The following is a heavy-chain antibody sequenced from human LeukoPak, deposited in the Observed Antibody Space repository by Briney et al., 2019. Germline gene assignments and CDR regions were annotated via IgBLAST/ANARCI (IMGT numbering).Heavy chain of an antibody. D-gene: IGHD1-26*01. Sequence: PGGSLRLSCAASGFTFSSYWMSWVRQAPGKGLEWVANIRQDGGDKYYVDSVKGRFTISRDNAKNSLYLQMNDLRAEDTALYYCARDHIVGATNFDYWGQGTLVTVCS. J-gene: IGHJ4*02. CDR2: IRQDGGDK. CDR3: ARDHIVGATNFDY. V-gene: IGHV3-7*01. CDR1: GFTFSSYW.